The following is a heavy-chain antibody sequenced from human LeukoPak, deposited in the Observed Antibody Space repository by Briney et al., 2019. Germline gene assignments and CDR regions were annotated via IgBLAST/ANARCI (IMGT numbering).Heavy chain of an antibody. Sequence: SETLSLTRTVSGGSIGNYSWSWIRQPPGKGLEWIGYIYYSGSTNYNPSLKSRVIISVDTSKNQFSLKLSSVTAADTAVYYCALRRTTLFDPWGQGTLVTVSS. D-gene: IGHD4-11*01. J-gene: IGHJ5*02. CDR1: GGSIGNYS. V-gene: IGHV4-59*12. CDR2: IYYSGST. CDR3: ALRRTTLFDP.